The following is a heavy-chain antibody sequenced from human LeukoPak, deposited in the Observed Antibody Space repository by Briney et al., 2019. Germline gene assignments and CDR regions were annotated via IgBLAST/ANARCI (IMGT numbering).Heavy chain of an antibody. D-gene: IGHD4-11*01. CDR1: GGSISSSSYY. V-gene: IGHV4-61*05. Sequence: PSETLSLTCTVSGGSISSSSYYWGWIRQPPGKGLEWIGYIYYSGSTNYNPSLKSRVTISVDTSKNQFSRKLSSVTAADTAVYYCARGATNWGQGTLVTVSS. J-gene: IGHJ4*02. CDR2: IYYSGST. CDR3: ARGATN.